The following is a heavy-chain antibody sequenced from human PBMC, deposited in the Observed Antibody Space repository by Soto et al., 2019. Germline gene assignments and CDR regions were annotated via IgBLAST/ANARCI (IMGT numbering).Heavy chain of an antibody. CDR2: ISGSGGST. CDR3: ARARITIFGIFDY. CDR1: GFTFSSYA. D-gene: IGHD3-3*01. J-gene: IGHJ4*02. Sequence: LRLSCAASGFTFSSYAMSWVRQAPGKGLEWVSAISGSGGSTYYADSVKGRFTISRDNSKNTLYLQMNSLRAEDTAVYYCARARITIFGIFDYWGQGTLVTVSS. V-gene: IGHV3-23*01.